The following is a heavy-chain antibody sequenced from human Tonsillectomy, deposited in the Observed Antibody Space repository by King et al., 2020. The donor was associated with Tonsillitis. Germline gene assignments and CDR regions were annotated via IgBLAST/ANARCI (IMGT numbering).Heavy chain of an antibody. CDR1: GGSISSGGYY. D-gene: IGHD2-2*02. Sequence: VQLQESGPGLVKPSQTLSLTCTVSGGSISSGGYYWSWIRQYPGEGLEWIWAISDSGITYNKPSLKSRVTISVDTSKNQFSLKLSSVTAADTAVFFCARFRRLVVPGTIQVGWFDPWGQGTLVTVSS. CDR3: ARFRRLVVPGTIQVGWFDP. CDR2: ISDSGIT. J-gene: IGHJ5*02. V-gene: IGHV4-31*03.